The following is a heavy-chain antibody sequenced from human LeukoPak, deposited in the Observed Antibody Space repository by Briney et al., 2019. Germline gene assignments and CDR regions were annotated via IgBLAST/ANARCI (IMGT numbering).Heavy chain of an antibody. CDR3: ARADRGLYYYYYGMDV. CDR2: IIPIFGTA. Sequence: PVKVSCKASGGTFSSYAISWVRQAPGQGLEWMGGIIPIFGTANYAQKFQGRVTITADESTSTAYMELSSLRSEDTAVYYCARADRGLYYYYYGMDVWGQGTTVTVSS. V-gene: IGHV1-69*01. CDR1: GGTFSSYA. D-gene: IGHD3-16*02. J-gene: IGHJ6*02.